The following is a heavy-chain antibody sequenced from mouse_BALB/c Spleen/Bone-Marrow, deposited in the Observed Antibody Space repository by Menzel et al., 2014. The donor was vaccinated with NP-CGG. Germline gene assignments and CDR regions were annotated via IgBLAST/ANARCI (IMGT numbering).Heavy chain of an antibody. CDR1: GYTFTSYV. CDR3: ARGVYRSYYAMDY. V-gene: IGHV1-14*01. CDR2: INPYNDGT. Sequence: VQLKHSGPELVKPGASVKMSCKASGYTFTSYVMHWVKQKPGQGLEWIGYINPYNDGTKYNEKFKGKATLTSDKSSSTAYMELSSPTSEDSAVYYCARGVYRSYYAMDYWGQGTSVTVSS. D-gene: IGHD2-14*01. J-gene: IGHJ4*01.